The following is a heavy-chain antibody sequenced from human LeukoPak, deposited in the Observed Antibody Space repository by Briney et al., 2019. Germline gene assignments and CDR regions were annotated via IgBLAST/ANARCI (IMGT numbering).Heavy chain of an antibody. D-gene: IGHD3-3*01. CDR3: ARGGDSYDFWSGYMYGMDV. Sequence: SETLSLTCTVSGGSISSYYWSWIRQPAGKGLEWIGRIYTSGSTNYNPSLKSRVTMSVDTSKNQFSLKLSSVTAADTAVYYCARGGDSYDFWSGYMYGMDVWGQGTTVTVSS. CDR1: GGSISSYY. CDR2: IYTSGST. J-gene: IGHJ6*02. V-gene: IGHV4-4*07.